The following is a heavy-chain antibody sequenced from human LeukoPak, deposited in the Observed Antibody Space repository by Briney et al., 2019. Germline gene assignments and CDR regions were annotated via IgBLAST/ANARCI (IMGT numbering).Heavy chain of an antibody. J-gene: IGHJ6*03. CDR1: GYSISSGYY. CDR2: IYHSGSS. V-gene: IGHV4-38-2*02. CDR3: ARVYCSGGSCYSMLVPTYYCYYYMDV. Sequence: SETLSLTCTVSGYSISSGYYWGWIRQPPGKGLEWIGSIYHSGSSYYNPSLKSRVTISVDTSKNQFSLKVRSVTAADTAVYYCARVYCSGGSCYSMLVPTYYCYYYMDVWGKGTTVTVSS. D-gene: IGHD2-15*01.